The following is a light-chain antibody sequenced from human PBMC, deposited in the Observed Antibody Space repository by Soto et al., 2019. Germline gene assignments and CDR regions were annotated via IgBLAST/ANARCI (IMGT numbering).Light chain of an antibody. CDR1: QTVGNY. CDR3: QQYNDWPLT. Sequence: EIVLTQSPATMSLSPGERATLSCRASQTVGNYLAWYQQKPGQAPRLLIYNASNRATGIPTRFSGTGSGTEFTLTISSLQSEDFALYYCQQYNDWPLTFGQGTKVDIK. CDR2: NAS. J-gene: IGKJ1*01. V-gene: IGKV3-11*01.